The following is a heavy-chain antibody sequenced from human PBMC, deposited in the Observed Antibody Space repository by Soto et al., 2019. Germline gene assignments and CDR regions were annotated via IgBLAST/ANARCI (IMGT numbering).Heavy chain of an antibody. J-gene: IGHJ5*02. CDR2: IHYRANS. CDR3: ARPLQLAVSGFDP. V-gene: IGHV4-39*01. CDR1: GDSVSSSSYY. Sequence: SETLSLTCAVSGDSVSSSSYYWAWIRQPPGKGLEWIGSIHYRANSYYSPSLKSRITISVDTSKNQISLRLSSVTAADTAVYYCARPLQLAVSGFDPWGQGTLVTVSS. D-gene: IGHD3-3*02.